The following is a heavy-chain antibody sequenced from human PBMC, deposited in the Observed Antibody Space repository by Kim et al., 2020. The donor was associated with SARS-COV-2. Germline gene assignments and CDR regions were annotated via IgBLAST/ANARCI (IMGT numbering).Heavy chain of an antibody. CDR3: AREITIFGVVEFDP. J-gene: IGHJ5*02. V-gene: IGHV4-34*01. D-gene: IGHD3-3*01. Sequence: TRSRKSRVTISVDTSKNKFSRKVSSVTAADTAVYYCAREITIFGVVEFDPWGQGTLVTVSS.